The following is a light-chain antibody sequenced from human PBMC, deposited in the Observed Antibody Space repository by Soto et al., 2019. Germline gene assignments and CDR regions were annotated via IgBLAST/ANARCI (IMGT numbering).Light chain of an antibody. CDR2: SAS. CDR3: QQSFSGYT. CDR1: QSISRF. V-gene: IGKV1-39*01. Sequence: DIQMTQSPSSLPASVGDRVTITCRASQSISRFLNWYQQKPGKAPKLLIYSASDLQSGAPSRFSGSGSETEFTLTISSLQPEDFATYYCQQSFSGYTFGQGTKLEIK. J-gene: IGKJ2*01.